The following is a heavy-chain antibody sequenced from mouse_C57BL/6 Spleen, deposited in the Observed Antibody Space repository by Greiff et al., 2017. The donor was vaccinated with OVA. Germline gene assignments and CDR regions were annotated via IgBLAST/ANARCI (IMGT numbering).Heavy chain of an antibody. CDR2: IWSGGST. CDR1: GFSLTSYG. Sequence: VQLKESGPGLVQPSQSLSITCTVSGFSLTSYGVHWVRQSPGKGLEWLGVIWSGGSTDYNAAFISRLSISKDNSKSQVFFKMNSLQADDTAIYYCARRYYGSSYDAMDYWGQGTSVTVSS. V-gene: IGHV2-2*01. J-gene: IGHJ4*01. D-gene: IGHD1-1*01. CDR3: ARRYYGSSYDAMDY.